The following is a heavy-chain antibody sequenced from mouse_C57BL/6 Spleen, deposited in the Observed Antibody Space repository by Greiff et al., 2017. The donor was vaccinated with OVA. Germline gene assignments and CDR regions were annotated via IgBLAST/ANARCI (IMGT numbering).Heavy chain of an antibody. Sequence: QVQLQQSGAGLVKPGASVKLSCTASGYAFSSYWMNWVKQRPGKGLEWIGPIYHGDGDTNYNGKFKGKATLTVDKSSSPAYMQLSSLTAEDSAVCVCAITWSYYFDYWGQGTTLTVS. CDR3: AITWSYYFDY. CDR2: IYHGDGDT. V-gene: IGHV1-80*01. CDR1: GYAFSSYW. J-gene: IGHJ2*01. D-gene: IGHD4-1*01.